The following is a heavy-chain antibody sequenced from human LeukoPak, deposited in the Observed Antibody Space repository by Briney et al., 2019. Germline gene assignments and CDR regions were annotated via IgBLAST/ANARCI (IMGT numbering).Heavy chain of an antibody. CDR2: IKQDGSEK. J-gene: IGHJ4*02. D-gene: IGHD4-17*01. Sequence: GGSLRLSCAASGFTFSSYWMSWVRQAPGKGLEWVANIKQDGSEKYYVDSVKGRFTISRDNAKNSLYLQVNSLRAEDTAVYYCARDFGHLYGDYAFDYWGQGTLVTVSS. CDR3: ARDFGHLYGDYAFDY. CDR1: GFTFSSYW. V-gene: IGHV3-7*01.